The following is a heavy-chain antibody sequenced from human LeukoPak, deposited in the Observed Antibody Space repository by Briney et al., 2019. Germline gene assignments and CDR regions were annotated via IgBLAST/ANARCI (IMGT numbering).Heavy chain of an antibody. V-gene: IGHV3-30-3*01. CDR1: GFTFSNYW. CDR2: ISYDGSNE. CDR3: ARGLFTGGTYFFY. D-gene: IGHD1-26*01. J-gene: IGHJ4*02. Sequence: PGGSLRLSCAASGFTFSNYWMHWVRQAPGKGLEWVAVISYDGSNEKYADSVKGRFTISRDNSKNTLYLQMNSLRAEDTALYFCARGLFTGGTYFFYWGQGTLVTVSS.